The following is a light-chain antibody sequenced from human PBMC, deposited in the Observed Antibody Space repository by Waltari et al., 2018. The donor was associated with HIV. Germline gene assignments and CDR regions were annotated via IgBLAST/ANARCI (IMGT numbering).Light chain of an antibody. J-gene: IGLJ2*01. V-gene: IGLV1-40*01. Sequence: QSVLTHPPSVSGAPGERVTSSCTGSRSNIGAGFDVHWYQQLPGTAPQHLIYGNTNRPSGVPDRFSGSKSGTSASLAITGLQAEDEADYYCQSYDSSLSASVFGEGTKLTVL. CDR2: GNT. CDR1: RSNIGAGFD. CDR3: QSYDSSLSASV.